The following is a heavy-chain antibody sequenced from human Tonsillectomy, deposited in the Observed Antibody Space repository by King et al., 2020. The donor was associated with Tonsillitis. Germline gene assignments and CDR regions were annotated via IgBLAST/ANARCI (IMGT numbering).Heavy chain of an antibody. V-gene: IGHV3-7*01. CDR2: IKQDGSEK. Sequence: VQLVESGGGLVQPGGSLRLSCAASGFTFSSNWMSWVRQAPGKGLEWVANIKQDGSEKYYADSVKGRFTISRENAKNSLYLQMNSLRAEDTAVYYCAAKYFFDYWGQGTLVTVSS. CDR3: AAKYFFDY. CDR1: GFTFSSNW. J-gene: IGHJ4*02.